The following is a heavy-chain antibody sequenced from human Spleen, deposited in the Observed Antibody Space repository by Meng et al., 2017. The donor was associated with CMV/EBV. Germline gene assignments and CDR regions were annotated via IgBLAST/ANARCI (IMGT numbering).Heavy chain of an antibody. CDR1: GYIFSSYA. CDR3: ARTKGRGYCSGSSCK. CDR2: INPNTGGT. Sequence: ASVKVSCKASGYIFSSYAINWVRQAPGQGLEWMGWINPNTGGTNVAPRFHGRVTMTRDTSISTVFLDLSSLRSDDTAMYFCARTKGRGYCSGSSCKWGQGTLVTVSS. D-gene: IGHD2-2*01. V-gene: IGHV1-2*02. J-gene: IGHJ4*02.